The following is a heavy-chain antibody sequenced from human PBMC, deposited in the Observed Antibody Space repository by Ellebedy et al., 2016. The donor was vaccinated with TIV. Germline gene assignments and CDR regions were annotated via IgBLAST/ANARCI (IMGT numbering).Heavy chain of an antibody. CDR2: IFSNDEK. CDR3: ARILGGYGGKGHLLDY. Sequence: SGPTLVKPTETLTLTCTVSGFSLSNARMGVSWIRQPPGKALEWLAHIFSNDEKSYSTSLKSRLTISKDTSKSQVVLTMTNMDPVDTATYYCARILGGYGGKGHLLDYWGQGTLVTVSS. D-gene: IGHD4-23*01. CDR1: GFSLSNARMG. J-gene: IGHJ4*02. V-gene: IGHV2-26*01.